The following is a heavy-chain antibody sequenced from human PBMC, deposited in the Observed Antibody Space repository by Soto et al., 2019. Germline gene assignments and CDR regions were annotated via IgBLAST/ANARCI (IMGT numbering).Heavy chain of an antibody. D-gene: IGHD6-19*01. J-gene: IGHJ4*02. CDR2: IIPIFGTA. V-gene: IGHV1-69*13. Sequence: SVKVSCKDSGGTLSSYAISWVRQAPGQGLEWMGGIIPIFGTANYAQKFQGRVTITADESTSTAYLELSSLRSEDTAVYYCARSLRSGWYYFDYWGQGTLVTVSS. CDR3: ARSLRSGWYYFDY. CDR1: GGTLSSYA.